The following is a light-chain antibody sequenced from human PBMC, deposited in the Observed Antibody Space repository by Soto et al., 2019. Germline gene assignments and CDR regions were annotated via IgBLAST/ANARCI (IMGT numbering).Light chain of an antibody. Sequence: QSVLTQPASVSGSPGQSITISCTGTRSDVGGYNYVYWNQQHPGKAPKLMIYDVTNRPSGVSDRFSGSKSGNTASLTISGLQAEDEADYYCSSYTSSSTYVFGAGTKVTVL. CDR2: DVT. CDR3: SSYTSSSTYV. J-gene: IGLJ1*01. CDR1: RSDVGGYNY. V-gene: IGLV2-14*01.